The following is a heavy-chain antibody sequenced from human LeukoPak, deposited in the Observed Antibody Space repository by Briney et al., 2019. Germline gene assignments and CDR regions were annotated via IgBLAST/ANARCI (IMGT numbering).Heavy chain of an antibody. V-gene: IGHV1-46*01. CDR2: IYPRDGST. Sequence: GASVTVSCTASGYTFTSNYTHWVRQAPGQGLEWMGMIYPRDGSTSCAQKFQGRVTVTRDTSTSTVHMELSGLRSEDTAVYYCARDQEGFDYWGQGTLVTVSS. CDR3: ARDQEGFDY. J-gene: IGHJ4*02. CDR1: GYTFTSNY.